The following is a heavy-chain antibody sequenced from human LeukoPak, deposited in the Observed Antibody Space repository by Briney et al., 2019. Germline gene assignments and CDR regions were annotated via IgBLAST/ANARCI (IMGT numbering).Heavy chain of an antibody. D-gene: IGHD2-2*01. CDR3: AREETEGYCSSTSCYRQNLTWFDH. CDR1: GSSISSYY. V-gene: IGHV4-59*01. CDR2: IYYSGST. J-gene: IGHJ5*02. Sequence: SETLSFTCTVPGSSISSYYWSWLGQPPGKGLEGFGYIYYSGSTNYNPSLKSRVTISVDPSKNQFCLKLSSVTAADTVVYYCAREETEGYCSSTSCYRQNLTWFDHWGQGTLVTVSS.